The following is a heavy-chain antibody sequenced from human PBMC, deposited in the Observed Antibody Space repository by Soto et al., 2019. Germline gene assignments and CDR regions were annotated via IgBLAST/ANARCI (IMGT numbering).Heavy chain of an antibody. CDR3: ATGLTYYYDSSGYYYVDY. Sequence: GASVKVSCKVSGYTLTELSMHWVRQAPGKGLEWMGGFDPEDGETIYAQKFQGRVTMTEDTSTDTAYMELSSLRSEDTAVYYCATGLTYYYDSSGYYYVDYWGQGTLVTVSS. V-gene: IGHV1-24*01. CDR1: GYTLTELS. J-gene: IGHJ4*02. CDR2: FDPEDGET. D-gene: IGHD3-22*01.